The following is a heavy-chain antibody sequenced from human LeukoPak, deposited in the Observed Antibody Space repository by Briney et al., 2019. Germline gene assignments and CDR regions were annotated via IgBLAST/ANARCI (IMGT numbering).Heavy chain of an antibody. CDR1: GFTFSSYA. J-gene: IGHJ6*03. D-gene: IGHD2-2*01. CDR2: IHSDGGNK. Sequence: PGGSLRLSCAASGFTFSSYAMHWVRQAPGKGLEWVAFIHSDGGNKHYADSVKGRFTISRENSKNTLYLQMNSLRAEDTAVYYCAKDERKVTVNCSSTSCAYYYYYYMDVWGKGTTVTISS. CDR3: AKDERKVTVNCSSTSCAYYYYYYMDV. V-gene: IGHV3-30*02.